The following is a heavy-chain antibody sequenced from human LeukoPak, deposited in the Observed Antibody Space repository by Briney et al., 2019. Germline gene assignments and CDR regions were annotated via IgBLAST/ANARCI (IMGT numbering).Heavy chain of an antibody. CDR1: RYTFTSYA. D-gene: IGHD4-11*01. CDR3: ARVFSYSTLYYFDY. V-gene: IGHV7-4-1*02. J-gene: IGHJ4*02. CDR2: INTNTGNP. Sequence: GASVRVSCKASRYTFTSYAMNWVRQAPGQGLEWMGWINTNTGNPTYAQGFTGRFVFSLDTSVSTAYLQISSLKAEDTAVYYCARVFSYSTLYYFDYWGQGSLVTVSS.